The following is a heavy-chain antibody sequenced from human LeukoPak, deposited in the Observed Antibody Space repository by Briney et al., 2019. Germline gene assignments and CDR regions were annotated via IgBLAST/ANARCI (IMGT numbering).Heavy chain of an antibody. CDR2: ITSKPNSYAT. D-gene: IGHD6-19*01. J-gene: IGHJ4*02. Sequence: GGSLRLSCAASGFTFSGSVMHWVRQASGKGLEWVGRITSKPNSYATVYAASVKGRFTISSDESKNTAYLQMNSLKTEDTAVYYCTSGSGWYSLDYWGQGTLVTVSS. V-gene: IGHV3-73*01. CDR3: TSGSGWYSLDY. CDR1: GFTFSGSV.